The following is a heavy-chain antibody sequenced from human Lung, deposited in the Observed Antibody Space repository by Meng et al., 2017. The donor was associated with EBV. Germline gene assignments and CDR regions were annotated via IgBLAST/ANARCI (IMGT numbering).Heavy chain of an antibody. V-gene: IGHV1-69*13. Sequence: VELVPSWAEVTKPRSAVKVAFKTSGGSFSIHAFSWVRQAPGQGLEWMGGLIAVFDKTKAAPRFQDRVTFTADESTSTAYMELSSLTFDDTAVYFCARGRRNEPLFDYWGQGTLVTVSS. CDR2: LIAVFDKT. D-gene: IGHD1-14*01. J-gene: IGHJ4*02. CDR1: GGSFSIHA. CDR3: ARGRRNEPLFDY.